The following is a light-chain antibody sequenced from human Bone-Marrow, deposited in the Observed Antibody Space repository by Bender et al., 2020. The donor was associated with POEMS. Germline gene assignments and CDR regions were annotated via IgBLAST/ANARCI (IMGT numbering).Light chain of an antibody. V-gene: IGLV2-14*02. CDR2: EVN. Sequence: QSALTQPTSVSGSPGQSLSISCTGTSSDFVSWYQQHPGKAPKLIIFEVNKRPSGVSNRFSGSKSGNTASLTISGLQAEDEADYYCSSHTSSNTLVFGGGTKLTVL. CDR1: SSDFV. J-gene: IGLJ3*02. CDR3: SSHTSSNTLV.